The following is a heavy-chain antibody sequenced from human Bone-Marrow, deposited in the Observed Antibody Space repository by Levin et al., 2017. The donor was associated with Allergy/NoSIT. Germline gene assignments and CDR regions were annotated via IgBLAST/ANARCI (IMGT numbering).Heavy chain of an antibody. D-gene: IGHD1-7*01. V-gene: IGHV1-69*04. CDR1: GDTFSRFT. CDR3: ARDKGITGTAGYGLDV. CDR2: IIPMLGIA. Sequence: AASVKVSCKASGDTFSRFTINWVRQAPGQGLDWMGRIIPMLGIANPAQKFQGRITITADKSTSTAYMEVSSLRSEDTAVYYCARDKGITGTAGYGLDVWGQGTTVTVSS. J-gene: IGHJ6*02.